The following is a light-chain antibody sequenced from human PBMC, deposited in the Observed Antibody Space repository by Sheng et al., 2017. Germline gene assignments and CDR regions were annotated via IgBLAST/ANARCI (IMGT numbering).Light chain of an antibody. CDR3: QQYKSYSIT. CDR2: KAS. V-gene: IGKV1-5*03. CDR1: QSISSW. Sequence: DIQMTQSPSTLSASVVDRVIITCRASQSISSWLAWYQQKPGKAPNLLIYKASTLESGVPSRFSGSGSGTEFTLTISSLQPDDFATYYCQQYKSYSITFGPGTKVDIK. J-gene: IGKJ3*01.